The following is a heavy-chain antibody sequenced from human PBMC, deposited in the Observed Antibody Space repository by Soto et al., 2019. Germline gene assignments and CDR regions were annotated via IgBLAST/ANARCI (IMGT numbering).Heavy chain of an antibody. Sequence: QVQLVESGGGVVQPGRSLRLSCAASGFTFSSHGMHWVRQAPGKGLEWVAVIWYDGSNEYYADSVKGRFTISRDSPKNTLYLQMNSLRAEDTAIYYCARDLYNWNYPEYYYYYYGMDVWGQGTTVTVSS. J-gene: IGHJ6*02. CDR1: GFTFSSHG. V-gene: IGHV3-33*01. CDR3: ARDLYNWNYPEYYYYYYGMDV. D-gene: IGHD1-7*01. CDR2: IWYDGSNE.